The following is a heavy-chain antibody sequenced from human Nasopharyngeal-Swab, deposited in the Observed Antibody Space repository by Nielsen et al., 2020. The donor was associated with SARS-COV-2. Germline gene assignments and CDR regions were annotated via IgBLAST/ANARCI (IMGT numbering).Heavy chain of an antibody. CDR3: ANVQAHYGMDV. CDR1: GYTFTSYG. CDR2: ITAYNGNT. J-gene: IGHJ6*02. Sequence: ASVKVSCKASGYTFTSYGISWVRQAPGQGLEWMGWITAYNGNTYYAQKFQGRVTMTTDTSASTAYMELRGLRSDDTAFYYCANVQAHYGMDVWGHGTTATVSS. V-gene: IGHV1-18*01. D-gene: IGHD1-1*01.